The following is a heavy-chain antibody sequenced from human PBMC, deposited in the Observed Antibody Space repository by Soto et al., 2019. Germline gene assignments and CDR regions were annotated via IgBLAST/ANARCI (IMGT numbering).Heavy chain of an antibody. Sequence: PSETLSLTCTVSGGSISGYYWSWIRQPPGKGLEWIGYMYNTGSTVYNPSFKSRVTISVDTSKNQFSLKLNSVTAADTAVYYCARDLWGYCGTDCYPLDVRGRGTTVTVSS. V-gene: IGHV4-59*01. CDR2: MYNTGST. D-gene: IGHD2-21*02. CDR1: GGSISGYY. CDR3: ARDLWGYCGTDCYPLDV. J-gene: IGHJ6*02.